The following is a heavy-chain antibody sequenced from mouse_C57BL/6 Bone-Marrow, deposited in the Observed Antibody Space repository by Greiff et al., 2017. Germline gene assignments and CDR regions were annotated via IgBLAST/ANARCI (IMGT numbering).Heavy chain of an antibody. J-gene: IGHJ2*01. CDR2: IYPGDGDT. V-gene: IGHV1-82*01. Sequence: QVQLKQSGPELVKPGASVKISCTASGYAFSSSWMNWVKQRPGQGLEWIGRIYPGDGDTNYNGKFKGKATLTADKSSSTAYMQLSSLTSEDSAVYFGARDPYNSIYFDYWGQGTTLTVSS. D-gene: IGHD2-5*01. CDR1: GYAFSSSW. CDR3: ARDPYNSIYFDY.